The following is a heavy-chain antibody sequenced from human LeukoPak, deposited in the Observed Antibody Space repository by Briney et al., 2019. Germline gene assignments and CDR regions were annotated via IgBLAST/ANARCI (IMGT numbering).Heavy chain of an antibody. V-gene: IGHV3-72*01. CDR1: GVTLSDHH. Sequence: GGSLRLSCAASGVTLSDHHMDWVRQAPGKGLEWVGRTRDKARGYTTEYAASVKGRFTISRDDSKTLVFLQMNSLRAEDTAVYYCAKFNGHPTTNYYMDVWGEGTTVTVSS. CDR2: TRDKARGYTT. D-gene: IGHD3-10*01. J-gene: IGHJ6*04. CDR3: AKFNGHPTTNYYMDV.